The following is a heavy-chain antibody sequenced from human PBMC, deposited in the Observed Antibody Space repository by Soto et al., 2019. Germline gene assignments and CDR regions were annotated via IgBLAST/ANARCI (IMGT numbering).Heavy chain of an antibody. CDR3: AKSILIVPAAPSAFDY. V-gene: IGHV3-23*01. CDR2: ISGSGSRT. J-gene: IGHJ4*01. Sequence: GGSLRLSCAASGFTFGSYDMTWVRQAPGRGLEWVSSISGSGSRTNYADSVKGRFTISRDNSKNRLYLQMNSLRVEDTAVYYCAKSILIVPAAPSAFDYWGHGTLVTVSS. CDR1: GFTFGSYD. D-gene: IGHD2-2*01.